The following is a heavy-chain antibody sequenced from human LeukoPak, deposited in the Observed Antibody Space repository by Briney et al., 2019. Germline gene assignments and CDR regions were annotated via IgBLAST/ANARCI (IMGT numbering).Heavy chain of an antibody. Sequence: PGGSLRLSCAASGFIFSDYYMVWIRQAPGKGLEWVAYISSGGDTFFYADSVKGRFTISRDNSGDSLYLQMNSLRAEDTAVYYCARGDGVYDYVWGRSYWGQGTLVNVSS. CDR1: GFIFSDYY. CDR2: ISSGGDTF. V-gene: IGHV3-11*01. D-gene: IGHD3-16*01. J-gene: IGHJ4*02. CDR3: ARGDGVYDYVWGRSY.